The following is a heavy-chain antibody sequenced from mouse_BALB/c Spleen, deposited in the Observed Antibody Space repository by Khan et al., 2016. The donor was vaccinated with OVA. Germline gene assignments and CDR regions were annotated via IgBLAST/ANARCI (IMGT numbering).Heavy chain of an antibody. CDR2: ISPGSGDT. V-gene: IGHV1-77*01. D-gene: IGHD1-2*01. J-gene: IGHJ3*01. CDR1: GYTFTDYY. CDR3: ARSNYFVYTFAY. Sequence: QVQLKQSGAELARPGASVKLSCKASGYTFTDYYINWVKQRTGQGLEWIGEISPGSGDTYYNERFKGKATLTADKSSRPAYMHLSSRTAEASAVYFGARSNYFVYTFAYWGQGTLVTVSA.